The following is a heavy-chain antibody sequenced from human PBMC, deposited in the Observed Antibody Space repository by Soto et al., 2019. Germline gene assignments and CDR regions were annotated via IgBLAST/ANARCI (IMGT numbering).Heavy chain of an antibody. D-gene: IGHD2-2*01. Sequence: GASVKVSCKASGYTFTSYAMHWVRQAPGQRLELMGWINAGNGNTKYSQKFQGRVTITRDTSASTAYMELSSLRSEDTAVYYCARAGIVVVPAAYYYYGMDVWGQGTTVTVSS. CDR3: ARAGIVVVPAAYYYYGMDV. V-gene: IGHV1-3*01. CDR1: GYTFTSYA. CDR2: INAGNGNT. J-gene: IGHJ6*02.